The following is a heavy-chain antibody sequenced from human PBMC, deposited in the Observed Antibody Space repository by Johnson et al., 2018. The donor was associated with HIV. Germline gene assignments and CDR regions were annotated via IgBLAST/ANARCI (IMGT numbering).Heavy chain of an antibody. CDR2: ITSSGTS. J-gene: IGHJ3*01. V-gene: IGHV3-11*01. Sequence: VQLVESGGGLVKPGGSLRLSCAASGFSFSDYYMSWIRQAPGKGLAWVSYITSSGTSYCADSLKGRFTISRDNAKNSLYLQMNSLRVEDTAVYFCAKQGSDPPLWGQGTLVTVSS. CDR3: AKQGSDPPL. CDR1: GFSFSDYY.